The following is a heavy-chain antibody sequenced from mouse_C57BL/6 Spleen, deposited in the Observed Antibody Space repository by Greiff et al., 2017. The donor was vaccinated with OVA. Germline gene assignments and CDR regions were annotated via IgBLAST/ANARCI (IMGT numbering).Heavy chain of an antibody. CDR2: IDPETGGT. CDR3: TRTYFDY. V-gene: IGHV1-15*01. Sequence: VKLMESGAELVRPGASVTLSCKVSGYTFTDYEMHWVKQTPVHGLEWIGAIDPETGGTAYNQKFKGKAILTADKSSSTAYMELRSLTSEDSAVYYCTRTYFDYWGQGTTLTVSS. J-gene: IGHJ2*01. CDR1: GYTFTDYE.